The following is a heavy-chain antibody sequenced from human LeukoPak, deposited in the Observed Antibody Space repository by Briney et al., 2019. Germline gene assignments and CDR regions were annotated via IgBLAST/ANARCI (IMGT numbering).Heavy chain of an antibody. CDR2: IYHSGST. Sequence: SETLSLTCAVSGYSISSDNYWVWIRQPPGQGLEWTGGIYHSGSTYYNPSLKSRVTMSVDTSKNQFSLNLSSVTAADTAVYYCARQGGNSSPYYYYYSDVWGKGTTVTVSS. D-gene: IGHD6-13*01. J-gene: IGHJ6*03. CDR1: GYSISSDNY. V-gene: IGHV4-38-2*01. CDR3: ARQGGNSSPYYYYYSDV.